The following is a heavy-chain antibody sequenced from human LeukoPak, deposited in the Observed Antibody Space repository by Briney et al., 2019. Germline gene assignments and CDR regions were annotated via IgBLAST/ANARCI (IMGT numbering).Heavy chain of an antibody. CDR2: IRYDGSNK. J-gene: IGHJ4*02. Sequence: PGGSLRLSCAASGFTFSSYGMHWVRQAPGKGLEWVAFIRYDGSNKYYADSVKGRFTISRDNSKNTLYLQMNSLRAEDTAVYYCARRDSSGYYSHFDYWGQGTLVTVSS. V-gene: IGHV3-30*02. CDR3: ARRDSSGYYSHFDY. CDR1: GFTFSSYG. D-gene: IGHD3-22*01.